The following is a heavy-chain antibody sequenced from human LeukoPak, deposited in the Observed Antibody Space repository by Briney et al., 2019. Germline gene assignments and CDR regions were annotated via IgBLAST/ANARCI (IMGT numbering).Heavy chain of an antibody. D-gene: IGHD5-12*01. J-gene: IGHJ5*02. Sequence: SETLSLTCTVSGGSISSYYWSWIRQPPGKGLEWIGYIYYSGSTNYNPSLKSRVTISVDTSKNQFSLRLSSVTAADTAVYYCARGSYDYGWFDPWGQGTLVTVSS. V-gene: IGHV4-59*01. CDR3: ARGSYDYGWFDP. CDR2: IYYSGST. CDR1: GGSISSYY.